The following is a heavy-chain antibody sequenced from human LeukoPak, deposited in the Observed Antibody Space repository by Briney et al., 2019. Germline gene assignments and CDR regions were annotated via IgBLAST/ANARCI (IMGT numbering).Heavy chain of an antibody. J-gene: IGHJ4*02. CDR2: ISNSDGSS. Sequence: GGSLTLSCAASGFAFNSFAMDWVRQAPGKGLEWVSSISNSDGSSHYADFVKGRFTISRDNSKNTLHLQMNSLRAEDTAVYYCAKSLGVGGYTRYKGFDQWGQGTLVTVSS. D-gene: IGHD3-16*02. CDR1: GFAFNSFA. V-gene: IGHV3-23*01. CDR3: AKSLGVGGYTRYKGFDQ.